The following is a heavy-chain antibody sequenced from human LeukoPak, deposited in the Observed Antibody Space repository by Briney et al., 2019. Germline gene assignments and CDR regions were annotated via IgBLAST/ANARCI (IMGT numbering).Heavy chain of an antibody. Sequence: SETLSLTCTDSGGSISSYYWSWIRQPAGKGLEWIGRIYTSGSTNYNPSLKSRVTMSVDTSKNQFSLKLSSVTAADTAVYYCARDRAGLQYCSSTSCPSGLSYYYYYYMDVWGKGTTVTISS. D-gene: IGHD2-2*01. CDR2: IYTSGST. J-gene: IGHJ6*03. V-gene: IGHV4-4*07. CDR1: GGSISSYY. CDR3: ARDRAGLQYCSSTSCPSGLSYYYYYYMDV.